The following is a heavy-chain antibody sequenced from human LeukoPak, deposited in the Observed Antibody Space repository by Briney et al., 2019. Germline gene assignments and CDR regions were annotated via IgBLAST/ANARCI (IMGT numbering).Heavy chain of an antibody. CDR2: ISGSGGST. Sequence: PGGSLRLSCAASGFTSSSYAMSWVRQAPGKGLEWVSAISGSGGSTYYADSVKGRITISRDNSKNTLYLQMNSLRAEDTAVYYCAKGDDSSGYYGHYDYWGQGTLVTVSS. V-gene: IGHV3-23*01. J-gene: IGHJ4*02. CDR1: GFTSSSYA. CDR3: AKGDDSSGYYGHYDY. D-gene: IGHD3-22*01.